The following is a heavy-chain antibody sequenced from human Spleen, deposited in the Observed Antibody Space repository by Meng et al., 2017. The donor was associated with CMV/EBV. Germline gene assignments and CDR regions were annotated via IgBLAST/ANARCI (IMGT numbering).Heavy chain of an antibody. CDR2: INPSGGST. V-gene: IGHV1-46*01. CDR3: ARGGLVGTLYQYGMDV. Sequence: ASVKVSCKASGYTFTSYYMHWVRQAPGQGLEWMGIINPSGGSTSYAQKFQGRVTMTRDTSTSTIYMELSSLRSKDTAIYYRARGGLVGTLYQYGMDVWGQGTTVTVSS. D-gene: IGHD5-12*01. J-gene: IGHJ6*02. CDR1: GYTFTSYY.